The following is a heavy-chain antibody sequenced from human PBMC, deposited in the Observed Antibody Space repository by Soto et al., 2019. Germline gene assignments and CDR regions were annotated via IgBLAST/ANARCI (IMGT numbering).Heavy chain of an antibody. D-gene: IGHD1-26*01. Sequence: QVQLVESGGGVVQPGRSLRLSCAASGFTFNMHGMHWVRQAPGKGLEWVAVISTDGSYKYHVDSVKGRFTISRDNSNNTLYLQMSSLKTEDTGIYYCAKGQRIVGSTRGYIDYWGQGTLVAVSS. J-gene: IGHJ4*02. CDR1: GFTFNMHG. CDR3: AKGQRIVGSTRGYIDY. V-gene: IGHV3-30*18. CDR2: ISTDGSYK.